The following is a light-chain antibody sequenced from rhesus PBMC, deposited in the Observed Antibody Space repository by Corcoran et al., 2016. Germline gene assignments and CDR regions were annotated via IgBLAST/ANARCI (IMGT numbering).Light chain of an antibody. CDR3: QQYSNWLT. CDR1: QSVSSY. V-gene: IGKV3S9*01. Sequence: EIVMTQSPATLSLSPGERATLSCRASQSVSSYVAWYQQKPEQAPRLLIDGASSRATGIPDRFSGSGSGTDFTHTISSLEPEDFAVYYCQQYSNWLTFGGGTKVEIK. J-gene: IGKJ4*01. CDR2: GAS.